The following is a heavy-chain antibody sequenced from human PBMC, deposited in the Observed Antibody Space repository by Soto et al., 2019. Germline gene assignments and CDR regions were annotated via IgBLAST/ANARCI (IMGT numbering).Heavy chain of an antibody. Sequence: SVKVSCKASGGTFSSYAINWVRQAPGQGLEWMGRIIPILGIANYAQKFQGRVTITADKSTSTAYMELSSLRSEDTAVYYCAREEAAAAGFDYWGQGTLVTVSS. CDR1: GGTFSSYA. CDR2: IIPILGIA. V-gene: IGHV1-69*04. CDR3: AREEAAAAGFDY. D-gene: IGHD6-13*01. J-gene: IGHJ4*02.